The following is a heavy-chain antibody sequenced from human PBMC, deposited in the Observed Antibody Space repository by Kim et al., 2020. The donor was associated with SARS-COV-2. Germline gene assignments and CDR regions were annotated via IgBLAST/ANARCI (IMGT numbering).Heavy chain of an antibody. CDR1: GYTFTSYG. CDR3: ARDPGKGPIAAAGKTSGTEHHFDY. V-gene: IGHV1-18*01. CDR2: ISAYNGNT. J-gene: IGHJ4*02. D-gene: IGHD6-13*01. Sequence: ASVKVSCKASGYTFTSYGISWVRQAPGQGLEWMGWISAYNGNTNYAQKLQGRVTMTTDTSTSTAYMELRSLRSDDTAVYYCARDPGKGPIAAAGKTSGTEHHFDYWGQGTLVTVSS.